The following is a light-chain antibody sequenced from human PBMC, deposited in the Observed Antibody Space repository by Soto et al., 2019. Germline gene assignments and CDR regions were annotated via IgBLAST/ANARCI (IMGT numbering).Light chain of an antibody. V-gene: IGKV3D-15*01. CDR3: QQYNNWPLT. CDR2: DVS. Sequence: EIVMTQSPATLSVSPGERATLSCWASQSVSSNLAWYQQKPGQAPRLLIYDVSTRATGIPTRFSGSGSGTEFTLTISSLQSEDLSAYYCQQYNNWPLTFGGGTKVEIK. J-gene: IGKJ4*01. CDR1: QSVSSN.